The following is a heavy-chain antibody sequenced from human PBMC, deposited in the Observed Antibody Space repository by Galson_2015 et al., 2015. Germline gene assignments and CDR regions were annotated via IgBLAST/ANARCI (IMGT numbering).Heavy chain of an antibody. Sequence: ETLSLTCTVSGGSISSYYWSWIRQPPGKGLEWIGYIYYSGSTNYNPSLKSRVTISVDTSKNQFSLKLSSVTAADTAVYYCARKIAAADPFDYWGQGTLVTVSS. CDR3: ARKIAAADPFDY. CDR1: GGSISSYY. V-gene: IGHV4-59*01. J-gene: IGHJ4*02. CDR2: IYYSGST. D-gene: IGHD6-13*01.